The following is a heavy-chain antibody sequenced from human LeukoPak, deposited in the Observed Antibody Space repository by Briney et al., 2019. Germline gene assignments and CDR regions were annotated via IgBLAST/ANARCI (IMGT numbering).Heavy chain of an antibody. J-gene: IGHJ4*02. V-gene: IGHV4-59*01. CDR1: NGSISSYY. Sequence: SETLSLTCTVSNGSISSYYWTWIRQPPGKGLEWIGYIYYTGSTNYNPSLKSRVTISVDTSKNQFSLKLSSVTAADTAVYYCARHGRGGSCYFDYWGQGTLVTVSS. D-gene: IGHD2-15*01. CDR2: IYYTGST. CDR3: ARHGRGGSCYFDY.